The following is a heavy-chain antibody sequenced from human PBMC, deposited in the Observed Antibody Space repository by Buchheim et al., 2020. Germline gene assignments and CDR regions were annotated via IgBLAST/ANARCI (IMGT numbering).Heavy chain of an antibody. D-gene: IGHD2-21*01. CDR3: ARDPAFGVVIASNWFDP. CDR1: GFTFSSYG. CDR2: IWYDGSNK. Sequence: QVQLVESGGGVVQPGRSLRLSCAASGFTFSSYGMHWVRQAPGKGLEWVAVIWYDGSNKYYADSVKGRFTISRDNSKNTLYLQMNSLRAEDTAVYYCARDPAFGVVIASNWFDPWGQGTL. V-gene: IGHV3-33*01. J-gene: IGHJ5*02.